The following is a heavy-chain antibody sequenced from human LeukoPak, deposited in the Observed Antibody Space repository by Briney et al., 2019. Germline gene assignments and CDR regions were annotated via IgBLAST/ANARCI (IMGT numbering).Heavy chain of an antibody. V-gene: IGHV3-23*01. CDR2: ISGSGGNT. D-gene: IGHD3-9*01. CDR3: AKWGDYDVLTGYYVPDY. Sequence: TSAGSGFTFSSFVMSWVRQAPGKGLAWVSSISGSGGNTYYADSVKGRFTVSRDNSKSTLYLQMNSLRAEDAALYYCAKWGDYDVLTGYYVPDYWGQGTLVTVSS. J-gene: IGHJ4*02. CDR1: GFTFSSFV.